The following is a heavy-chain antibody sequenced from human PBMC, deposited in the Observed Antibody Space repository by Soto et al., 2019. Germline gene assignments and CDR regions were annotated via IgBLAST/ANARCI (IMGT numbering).Heavy chain of an antibody. D-gene: IGHD3-3*01. V-gene: IGHV3-23*01. J-gene: IGHJ3*01. CDR1: GFTFSSFT. CDR2: IRGSGTST. Sequence: GGSLRLSCAASGFTFSSFTMTWVRQAPGKGLEWVSAIRGSGTSTYYADSVKGRFTVSRDNSKKTLYLQMNSLRAEDTAVYYCAKNYDFWSSYYTAWGQGTMVTVSS. CDR3: AKNYDFWSSYYTA.